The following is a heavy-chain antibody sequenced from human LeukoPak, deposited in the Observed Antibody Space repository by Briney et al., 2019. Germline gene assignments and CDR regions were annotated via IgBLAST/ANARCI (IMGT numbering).Heavy chain of an antibody. CDR1: GYTFTSYD. CDR3: ARGKKYCSSTSCYRVDY. Sequence: GASVKVSCKASGYTFTSYDINWVRQVTGQGLEWMGWMNPNSGNTGYAQKFQGRVTMTRNTSISTAYMELSSLRSEDTAVYYCARGKKYCSSTSCYRVDYWGQGTLVTVSS. V-gene: IGHV1-8*01. CDR2: MNPNSGNT. J-gene: IGHJ4*02. D-gene: IGHD2-2*01.